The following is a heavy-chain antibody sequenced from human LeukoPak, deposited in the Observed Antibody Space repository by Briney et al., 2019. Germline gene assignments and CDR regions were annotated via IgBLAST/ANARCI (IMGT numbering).Heavy chain of an antibody. CDR3: ARGSYYDSSGYSFRYFDY. CDR2: IIPIFGTA. D-gene: IGHD3-22*01. V-gene: IGHV1-69*06. J-gene: IGHJ4*02. CDR1: GGTFSSYA. Sequence: ASVKVSCKASGGTFSSYAISWVRQAPGQGLEWMGGIIPIFGTANYAQKFQGRVTITADKSTSTAYMELSSLRSEDTAVYYCARGSYYDSSGYSFRYFDYWGQGTLVTVSS.